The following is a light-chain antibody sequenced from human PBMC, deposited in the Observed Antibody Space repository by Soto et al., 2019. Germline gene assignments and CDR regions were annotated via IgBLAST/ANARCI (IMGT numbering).Light chain of an antibody. V-gene: IGLV1-44*01. J-gene: IGLJ3*02. CDR3: AAWDDSVNAPV. Sequence: QPVLTQPPSASGTPGQRVSISCSGSSSNIGRDPVNWYQHLPGTAPKLLIYSDDRRPSGVPDRFSGSRSGTSASLAISGLQSEDEAEYHCAAWDDSVNAPVFGGGTKLTVL. CDR2: SDD. CDR1: SSNIGRDP.